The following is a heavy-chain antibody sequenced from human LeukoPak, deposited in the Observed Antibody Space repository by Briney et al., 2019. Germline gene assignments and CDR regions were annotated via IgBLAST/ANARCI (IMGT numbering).Heavy chain of an antibody. J-gene: IGHJ6*03. CDR2: ISWNSGSI. Sequence: GGSLRLSCTASGFTFDDYAMHWVRQAPGKGLEWVSGISWNSGSIGYADSVKGRFTISRDNAKNSLYLQMNSLRAEDTALYYCAKDTSLLWFGTYMDVWGKGTTVTISS. V-gene: IGHV3-9*01. CDR1: GFTFDDYA. CDR3: AKDTSLLWFGTYMDV. D-gene: IGHD3-10*01.